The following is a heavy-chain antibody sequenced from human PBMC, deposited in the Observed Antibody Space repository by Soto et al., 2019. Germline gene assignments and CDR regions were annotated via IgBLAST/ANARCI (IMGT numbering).Heavy chain of an antibody. CDR3: PKARLWRGDGDNSYYYNAMDV. D-gene: IGHD3-10*01. V-gene: IGHV3-9*01. Sequence: EMQLVEAGGGLVQPGMSLRLSCAASGFTFDDYAMYWVRQVPGTGLEWVSGISWNSGRIGYADSVKGRFTNSRDTAKNSLYLQMNSLRPEDTALYYCPKARLWRGDGDNSYYYNAMDVWGHWTTVTVSS. CDR2: ISWNSGRI. J-gene: IGHJ6*02. CDR1: GFTFDDYA.